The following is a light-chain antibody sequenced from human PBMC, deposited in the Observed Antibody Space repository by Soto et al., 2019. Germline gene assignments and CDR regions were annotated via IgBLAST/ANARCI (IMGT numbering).Light chain of an antibody. Sequence: QSALTQPPSASGSPGQTVTISCTGTSSDVGGYVYVSWYQQYPGKPPKLMIYEVNKRASGVPDRFSGSKSGNTASLTVSGLQAEDEADYYCRSYAGTNIDVVFGGGTKLTVL. CDR1: SSDVGGYVY. J-gene: IGLJ2*01. V-gene: IGLV2-8*01. CDR3: RSYAGTNIDVV. CDR2: EVN.